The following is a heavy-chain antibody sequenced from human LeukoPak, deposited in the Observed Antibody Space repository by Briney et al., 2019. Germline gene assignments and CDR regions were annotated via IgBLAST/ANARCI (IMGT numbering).Heavy chain of an antibody. CDR2: IIPIFGTA. CDR3: ARDMGCSSITCYSVPYDAFDI. Sequence: SVKVSCKASGGTFSGYAISWVRQAPGQGLKWMGGIIPIFGTANYAQKFQGRVTITADESTSTAYMELSSLRSEDTAVYYCARDMGCSSITCYSVPYDAFDIWGQGTMVTVSS. D-gene: IGHD2-2*02. CDR1: GGTFSGYA. V-gene: IGHV1-69*13. J-gene: IGHJ3*02.